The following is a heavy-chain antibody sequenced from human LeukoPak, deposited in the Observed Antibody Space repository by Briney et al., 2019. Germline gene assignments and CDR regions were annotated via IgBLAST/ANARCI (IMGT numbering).Heavy chain of an antibody. V-gene: IGHV1-3*01. CDR3: ARGTGYSSGWSAFDY. D-gene: IGHD6-19*01. Sequence: ASVNVSCKASGYTFTSYAMHWVRQAPGQRLEWMGWINAGNGNTKYSQKFQGRVTITRDTSASTAYMELSSLRSEDTAVYYCARGTGYSSGWSAFDYWGQGTLVTVSS. J-gene: IGHJ4*02. CDR1: GYTFTSYA. CDR2: INAGNGNT.